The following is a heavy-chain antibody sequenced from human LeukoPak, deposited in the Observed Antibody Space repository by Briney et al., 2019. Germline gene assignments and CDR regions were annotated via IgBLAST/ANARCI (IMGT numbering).Heavy chain of an antibody. CDR1: GGSISSYY. J-gene: IGHJ4*02. CDR3: ARIGVGATIHDY. Sequence: PSETLSLTCTVSGGSISSYYWSWLRQPPGKGLEWIGYIYYSGSTNYNPSLKSRVTISVDTSKNQFSLKLSSVTAADTAVYYCARIGVGATIHDYWGQGTLVTVSS. D-gene: IGHD1-26*01. CDR2: IYYSGST. V-gene: IGHV4-59*01.